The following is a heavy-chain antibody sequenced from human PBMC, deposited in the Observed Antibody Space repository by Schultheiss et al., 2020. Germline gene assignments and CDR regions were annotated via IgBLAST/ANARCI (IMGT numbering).Heavy chain of an antibody. J-gene: IGHJ4*02. CDR1: GFTFSSYA. D-gene: IGHD3-3*01. CDR2: ISYDGSNK. Sequence: GGSLRLSCAASGFTFSSYAMSWVRQAPGKGLEWVAVISYDGSNKYYADSVKGRFTISRENAKNSLYLQMNSLRAEDTAVYYCVKGPRFRNFDYWGQGTLVTVSS. V-gene: IGHV3-30*18. CDR3: VKGPRFRNFDY.